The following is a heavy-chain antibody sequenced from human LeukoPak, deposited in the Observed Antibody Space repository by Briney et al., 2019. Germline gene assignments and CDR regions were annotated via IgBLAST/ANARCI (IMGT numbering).Heavy chain of an antibody. CDR2: IYYSGST. Sequence: SETLSLTCTVSGGSISNYYWSWIRQPPGKGLEWIGYIYYSGSTKYNSSLKSRVTISVDTSKNQFSLKLSSVTTADTAVYYCARDQGYSSSPGDYWGQGTLVTVSS. V-gene: IGHV4-59*01. CDR1: GGSISNYY. CDR3: ARDQGYSSSPGDY. D-gene: IGHD6-13*01. J-gene: IGHJ4*02.